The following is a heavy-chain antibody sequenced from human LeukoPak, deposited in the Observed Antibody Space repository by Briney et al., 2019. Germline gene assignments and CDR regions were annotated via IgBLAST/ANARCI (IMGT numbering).Heavy chain of an antibody. D-gene: IGHD3-22*01. J-gene: IGHJ4*02. Sequence: GGGLRLSCAVSVHTLYKYGLSGATGARARGRVWGAGLSVRGGGTKYTDSARRRFTISRDNPKNRLYVQENTDIAQDSPVFFCAKRGVVIRVILVGFHKEAYYFDSWGQGALVTVSS. CDR1: VHTLYKYG. V-gene: IGHV3-23*01. CDR3: AKRGVVIRVILVGFHKEAYYFDS. CDR2: LSVRGGGT.